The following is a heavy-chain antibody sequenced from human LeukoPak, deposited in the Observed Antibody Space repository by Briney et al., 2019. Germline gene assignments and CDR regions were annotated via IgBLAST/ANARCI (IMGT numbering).Heavy chain of an antibody. Sequence: GGSLRLSCAASGFTVSSNYMSWVRQAPGKGLEWVSVIYSGGSTYYADSAKGRFTISRDNSKNTLYLQMNSLRAEDTAVYYCARDVDKGASEHWGQGTLVTVSS. V-gene: IGHV3-66*01. CDR2: IYSGGST. J-gene: IGHJ1*01. D-gene: IGHD3-16*01. CDR3: ARDVDKGASEH. CDR1: GFTVSSNY.